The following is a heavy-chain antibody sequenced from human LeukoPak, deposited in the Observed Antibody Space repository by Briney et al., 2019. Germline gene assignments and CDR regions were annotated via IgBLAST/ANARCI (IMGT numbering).Heavy chain of an antibody. D-gene: IGHD3-9*01. CDR3: ARPAGYYDILTGYLDY. J-gene: IGHJ4*02. Sequence: GASVKVSCKASGYTFTSYGISWVRQAPGQGLEWMGWISAYNGNTNYAQKLQGRVTMTKDTSTSTAYMELRSLRSDDMAVYYCARPAGYYDILTGYLDYWGQGTLVTVSS. CDR1: GYTFTSYG. V-gene: IGHV1-18*03. CDR2: ISAYNGNT.